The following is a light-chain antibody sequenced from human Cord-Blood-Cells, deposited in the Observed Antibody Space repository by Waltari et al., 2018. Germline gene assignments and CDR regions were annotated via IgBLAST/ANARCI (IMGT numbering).Light chain of an antibody. CDR1: SSNIGSNY. J-gene: IGLJ1*01. CDR3: AAWDDSLSGPV. Sequence: QSVLTQPPSASGTPGQRVTISCSGSSSNIGSNYVYWYQQLPGTAPKPLIYRNKQRPSGVHDRFCGSKSGPSASLAISGLRSEDEADYYCAAWDDSLSGPVFGTGTKVTVL. CDR2: RNK. V-gene: IGLV1-47*01.